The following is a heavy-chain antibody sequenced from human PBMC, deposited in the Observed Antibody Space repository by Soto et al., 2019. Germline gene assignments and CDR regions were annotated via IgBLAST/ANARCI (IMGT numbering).Heavy chain of an antibody. CDR2: ISAYNGNT. J-gene: IGHJ4*02. CDR3: ARDLPTDYYDSSGYLYYFDY. V-gene: IGHV1-18*01. Sequence: ASVKVSCKASGYAFTSCGISWVRQAPGQGLEWMGWISAYNGNTNYAQKLQGRVSMTTDTSTSTAYMELRSLRSDDTAVYYCARDLPTDYYDSSGYLYYFDYWGQGTLVTVSS. CDR1: GYAFTSCG. D-gene: IGHD3-22*01.